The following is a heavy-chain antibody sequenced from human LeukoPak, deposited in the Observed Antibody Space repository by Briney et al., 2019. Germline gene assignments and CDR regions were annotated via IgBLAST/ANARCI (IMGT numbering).Heavy chain of an antibody. CDR1: GYTIISYG. CDR2: ISPYNGNT. D-gene: IGHD3-10*01. J-gene: IGHJ5*02. Sequence: ASVKVSCKASGYTIISYGISWVRQAPGQGLEWMGWISPYNGNTNYAQKFQGRVTITADESTSTAYMELSSLRSEDTAVYYCARGGEWKDTPGWFDPWGQGTLVTVSS. V-gene: IGHV1-18*01. CDR3: ARGGEWKDTPGWFDP.